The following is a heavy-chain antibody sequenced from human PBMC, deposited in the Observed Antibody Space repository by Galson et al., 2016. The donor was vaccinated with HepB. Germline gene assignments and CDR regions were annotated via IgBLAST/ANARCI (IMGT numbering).Heavy chain of an antibody. Sequence: SLRLSCAASGLTFSSSSMSWVRQAPGKGLEWVSAISGDDDHTYYTDSVKDRFTISKDNSKNTLYLLLSSLRAEDTAVYYCAKGGAYDSWGQGTLVTVSS. CDR1: GLTFSSSS. CDR2: ISGDDDHT. V-gene: IGHV3-23*01. J-gene: IGHJ4*02. CDR3: AKGGAYDS.